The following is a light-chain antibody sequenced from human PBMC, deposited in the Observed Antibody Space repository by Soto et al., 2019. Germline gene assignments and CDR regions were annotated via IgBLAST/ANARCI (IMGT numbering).Light chain of an antibody. CDR1: QSVSSN. Sequence: EIVMTQSPATLSVSPGERATLSCMASQSVSSNLAWYQQKPDQAPRLLIYGASTRDTGIPARFSGSGSGTAFTLTISSLRYDDFAVCYWQQYKNWPRTGGQGPNVEI. CDR3: QQYKNWPRT. CDR2: GAS. J-gene: IGKJ1*01. V-gene: IGKV3-15*01.